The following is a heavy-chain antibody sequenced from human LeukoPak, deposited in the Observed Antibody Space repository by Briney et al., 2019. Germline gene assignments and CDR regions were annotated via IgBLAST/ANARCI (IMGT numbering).Heavy chain of an antibody. D-gene: IGHD3-3*01. J-gene: IGHJ4*02. Sequence: GGSLRLSCAASGFTFSSYWMSWVRQAPGKGLEWVSYISSDSSTIYYADSVKGRFTISRDNAKNPLYLQMNSLRAEDTAVYYCARDFYEGFDYWGQGTLVTVSS. V-gene: IGHV3-48*04. CDR3: ARDFYEGFDY. CDR1: GFTFSSYW. CDR2: ISSDSSTI.